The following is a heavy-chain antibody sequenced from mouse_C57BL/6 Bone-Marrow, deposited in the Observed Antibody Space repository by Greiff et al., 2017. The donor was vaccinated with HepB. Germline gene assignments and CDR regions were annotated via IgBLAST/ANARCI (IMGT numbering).Heavy chain of an antibody. J-gene: IGHJ4*01. D-gene: IGHD2-1*01. CDR1: GYTFTSYW. CDR2: IHPNSGST. V-gene: IGHV1-64*01. CDR3: GYYGNPYAMDY. Sequence: QVQLQQPGAELVKPGASVKLSCKASGYTFTSYWMHWVKQRPGQGLEWIGMIHPNSGSTNYNEKFKSKATLTVDKSSSTAYMKLSSLTSEDSAVYYCGYYGNPYAMDYWGQGTSVTVSS.